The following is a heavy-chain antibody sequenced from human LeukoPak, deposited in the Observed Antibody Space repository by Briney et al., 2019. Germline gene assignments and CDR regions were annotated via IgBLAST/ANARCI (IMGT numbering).Heavy chain of an antibody. V-gene: IGHV3-30*03. J-gene: IGHJ4*02. CDR2: ISYDESNK. D-gene: IGHD3-3*01. CDR3: AREATYYDFWSGYSERYYFDY. CDR1: GFTFSSYG. Sequence: GRSLRLSCAASGFTFSSYGMHWVRQAPGKGLEWVAVISYDESNKYYADSVKGRFTISRDNSKNALYLQMNSLRAEDTAVYYCAREATYYDFWSGYSERYYFDYWGQGTLVTVSS.